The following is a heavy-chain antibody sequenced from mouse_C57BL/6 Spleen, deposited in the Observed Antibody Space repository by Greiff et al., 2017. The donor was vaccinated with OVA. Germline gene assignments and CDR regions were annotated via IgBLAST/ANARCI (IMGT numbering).Heavy chain of an antibody. CDR2: IYPSDSET. J-gene: IGHJ3*01. CDR3: ARAYYSNLFAY. D-gene: IGHD2-5*01. CDR1: GYTFTSYW. V-gene: IGHV1-61*01. Sequence: QVHLQQPGAELVRPGSSVKLSCKASGYTFTSYWMDWVKQRPGQGLEWIGNIYPSDSETHYNQKFKDKATLTVDKSSSTAYMQLSSLTSEDSAVYYCARAYYSNLFAYWGQGTLVTVSA.